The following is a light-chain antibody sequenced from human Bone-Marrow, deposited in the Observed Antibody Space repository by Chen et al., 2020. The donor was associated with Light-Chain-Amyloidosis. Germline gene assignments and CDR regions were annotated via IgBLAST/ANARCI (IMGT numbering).Light chain of an antibody. CDR3: QVWDRSSDRPV. V-gene: IGLV3-21*02. CDR2: DVS. CDR1: NIGSTS. J-gene: IGLJ3*02. Sequence: SYVLTQPSSVSVAPGQTATIACGGNNIGSTSVHWYQQTPGQAPLLVVYDVSDRPSGIPERLSGCNSGNTATLTISRVEAGDEADYYCQVWDRSSDRPVFGGGTKLTVL.